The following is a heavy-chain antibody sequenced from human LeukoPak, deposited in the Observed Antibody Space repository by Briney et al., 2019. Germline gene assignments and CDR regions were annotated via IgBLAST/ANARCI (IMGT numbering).Heavy chain of an antibody. J-gene: IGHJ4*02. CDR2: IVVGSGNT. CDR1: GFTFTSSA. Sequence: SVKVSCKASGFTFTSSAMQWVRQARGQRLEWIGWIVVGSGNTNYAQKFQERVTITRDMSTSTAYMELSSLRSEDTAVYYCAATNYYYDSSGYYRDFDYWGQGTLVTVSS. CDR3: AATNYYYDSSGYYRDFDY. D-gene: IGHD3-22*01. V-gene: IGHV1-58*02.